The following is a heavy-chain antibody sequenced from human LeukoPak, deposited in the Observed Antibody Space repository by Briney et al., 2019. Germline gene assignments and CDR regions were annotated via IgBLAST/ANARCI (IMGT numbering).Heavy chain of an antibody. J-gene: IGHJ6*03. D-gene: IGHD6-19*01. V-gene: IGHV1-8*03. Sequence: GASVKVSCRASGYTFTTYDINWVRQVTGQGLEWMGWMNPNSGNTGYAQKFQGRVTITRNTSISTAFMELSSLRSEDTAVYYCARLAVGNSYYYSMDVWGKGTTVTVSS. CDR3: ARLAVGNSYYYSMDV. CDR1: GYTFTTYD. CDR2: MNPNSGNT.